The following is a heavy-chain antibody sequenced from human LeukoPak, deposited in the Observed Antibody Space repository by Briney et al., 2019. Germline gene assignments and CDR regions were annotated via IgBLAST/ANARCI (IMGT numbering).Heavy chain of an antibody. V-gene: IGHV3-53*01. CDR2: IYSNGNA. Sequence: GGSLRLSCTASGLTVRSNYMSWIRQAPGKGLDRVSVIYSNGNAYYADSAKGRFTISRDNSKNMVHLQMNSLRTEDTAIYFCARDGDYGSESFWGQGTLVTVSS. CDR1: GLTVRSNY. D-gene: IGHD3-10*01. CDR3: ARDGDYGSESF. J-gene: IGHJ4*02.